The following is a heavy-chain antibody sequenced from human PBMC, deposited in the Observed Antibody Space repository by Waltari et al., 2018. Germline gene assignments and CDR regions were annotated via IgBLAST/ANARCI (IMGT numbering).Heavy chain of an antibody. CDR3: ARHLYSIDYLELGN. CDR1: GFNFSRYA. Sequence: EVHLLESGGGLAQPGGSLRLSCAASGFNFSRYALSWVRQAPGKGLEWVSGISDSGVITKYADSVKGRFTVSRDNSKNTVFLQLNSLRAEDTAIYYCARHLYSIDYLELGNWGQGTQVTVSS. J-gene: IGHJ4*02. CDR2: ISDSGVIT. V-gene: IGHV3-23*01. D-gene: IGHD3-22*01.